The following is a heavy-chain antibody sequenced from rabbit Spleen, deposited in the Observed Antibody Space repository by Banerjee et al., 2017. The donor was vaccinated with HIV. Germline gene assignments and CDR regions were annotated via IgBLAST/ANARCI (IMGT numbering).Heavy chain of an antibody. Sequence: QEQLEESGGGLVKPEGSLTLTCTASGFSFSIADYMCWVRQAPGKGLEWIACIYGGSDGTTYYANWAKGRFTISKTSSTTVTLQMTSLTAADTATYFCARDLADVIGWNLDLWGPGTLVTVS. D-gene: IGHD1-1*01. CDR1: GFSFSIADY. V-gene: IGHV1S45*01. CDR3: ARDLADVIGWNLDL. J-gene: IGHJ4*01. CDR2: IYGGSDGTT.